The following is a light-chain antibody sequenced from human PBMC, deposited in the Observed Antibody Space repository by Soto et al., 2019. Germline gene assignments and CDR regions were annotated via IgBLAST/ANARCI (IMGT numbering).Light chain of an antibody. Sequence: DIQMTQSPSTLSASVGDRVTITCRASQSISSWVAWYQQKPGKAPKLLIYRASSLESGVPSRFSGSGSGTEFILTISSLQPDDFATYYCQQYNSYSWTFGQGTTVEIK. CDR3: QQYNSYSWT. CDR1: QSISSW. V-gene: IGKV1-5*03. J-gene: IGKJ1*01. CDR2: RAS.